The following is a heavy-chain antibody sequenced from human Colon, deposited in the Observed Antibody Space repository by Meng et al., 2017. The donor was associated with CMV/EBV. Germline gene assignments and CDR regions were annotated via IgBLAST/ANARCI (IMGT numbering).Heavy chain of an antibody. CDR3: AKVPRATIFSQPFDY. D-gene: IGHD5-24*01. J-gene: IGHJ4*02. CDR1: GLTFSRYV. V-gene: IGHV3-30-3*01. Sequence: GESLKISCAASGLTFSRYVMYWVRQAPGKGLAWVAIISHDGNTKYFADSVKGRFTISRDNSKNTLYLQLNSLRAEDTAVYYCAKVPRATIFSQPFDYWGQGTLVTVSS. CDR2: ISHDGNTK.